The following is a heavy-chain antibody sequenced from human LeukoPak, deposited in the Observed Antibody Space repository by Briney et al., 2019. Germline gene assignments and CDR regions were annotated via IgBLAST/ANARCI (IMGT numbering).Heavy chain of an antibody. Sequence: GGSLRLSCAASGFTFSSYAMHWVRQAPGKGLEWVAVISYDGSNKYYADSVKGRFTISRDNSKNTLYLQMNSLRAEDTAVYYCARDTSGYYRGEVDYWGQGTLVTVSS. V-gene: IGHV3-30-3*01. D-gene: IGHD3-3*01. CDR3: ARDTSGYYRGEVDY. CDR1: GFTFSSYA. J-gene: IGHJ4*02. CDR2: ISYDGSNK.